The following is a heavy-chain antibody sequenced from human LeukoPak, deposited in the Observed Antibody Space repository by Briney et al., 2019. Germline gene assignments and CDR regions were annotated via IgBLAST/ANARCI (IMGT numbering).Heavy chain of an antibody. CDR3: ARDGYTALH. V-gene: IGHV4-4*02. D-gene: IGHD5-24*01. CDR2: IYHSGST. J-gene: IGHJ1*01. CDR1: GGSISSSNW. Sequence: PSETLSLTCAVSGGSISSSNWWSWVRQPPGKGLEWIGSIYHSGSTYYNPSLKSRVTISVDTSKNQFSLKLSSVTAADTAVYYCARDGYTALHWGQGTLVTVSS.